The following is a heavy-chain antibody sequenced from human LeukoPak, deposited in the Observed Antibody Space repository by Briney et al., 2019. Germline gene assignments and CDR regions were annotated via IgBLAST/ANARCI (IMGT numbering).Heavy chain of an antibody. CDR1: GFTFNTYA. CDR3: AKDPGYAIYYFDY. J-gene: IGHJ4*02. D-gene: IGHD3-9*01. Sequence: GGSLRLTCAASGFTFNTYAMTWVRQAPGKGLEWVSTVSGNGRDTYYADSMKGRFTISRDNPKNTLYLQMNGLRAEDTAVYYCAKDPGYAIYYFDYWGQGALVTVSS. V-gene: IGHV3-23*01. CDR2: VSGNGRDT.